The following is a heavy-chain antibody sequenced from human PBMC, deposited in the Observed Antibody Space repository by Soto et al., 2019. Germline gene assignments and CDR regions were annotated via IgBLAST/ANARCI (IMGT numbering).Heavy chain of an antibody. CDR1: GGSISSSSYY. CDR2: IYYSGST. Sequence: SETLSLTCTVSGGSISSSSYYWGWIRQPPGKGLEWIGSIYYSGSTYYNPSLKSRVTISVDTSKNQFSLKLSSVTAADTAVYYCARIETTVDIVARDYYYYMDVWGKGTTVTVSS. J-gene: IGHJ6*03. D-gene: IGHD5-12*01. V-gene: IGHV4-39*01. CDR3: ARIETTVDIVARDYYYYMDV.